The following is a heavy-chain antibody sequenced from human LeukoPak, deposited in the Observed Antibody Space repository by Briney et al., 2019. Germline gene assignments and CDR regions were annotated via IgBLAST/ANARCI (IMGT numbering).Heavy chain of an antibody. CDR2: INPNSGGT. CDR1: GYTFTGYY. Sequence: ASVKVSCKASGYTFTGYYMHWVRQAPGQGLEWMGWINPNSGGTNYAQKFQGWVTMTGDTSISTAYMELSRLRSDDTAVYYCARGPEPYSSSWYSNYWGQGTLVTVSS. D-gene: IGHD6-13*01. J-gene: IGHJ4*02. V-gene: IGHV1-2*04. CDR3: ARGPEPYSSSWYSNY.